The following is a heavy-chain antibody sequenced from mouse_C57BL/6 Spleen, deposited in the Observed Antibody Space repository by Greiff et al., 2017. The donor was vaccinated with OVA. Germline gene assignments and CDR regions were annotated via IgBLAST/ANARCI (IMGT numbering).Heavy chain of an antibody. CDR2: IYPGSGST. Sequence: QVQLKQPGAELVKPGASVKMSCKASGYTFTSYWITWVKQRPGQGLEWIGDIYPGSGSTNYNEKFKSKATLTVDTSSSTAYMQLSSLTSEDSAVYYCARYGSSLYYFDYWGQGTTLTVSS. CDR1: GYTFTSYW. CDR3: ARYGSSLYYFDY. D-gene: IGHD1-1*01. V-gene: IGHV1-55*01. J-gene: IGHJ2*01.